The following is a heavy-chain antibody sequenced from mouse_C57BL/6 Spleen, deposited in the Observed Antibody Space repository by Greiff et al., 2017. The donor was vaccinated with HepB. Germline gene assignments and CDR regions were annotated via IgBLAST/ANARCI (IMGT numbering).Heavy chain of an antibody. CDR1: GYTFTDYN. Sequence: EVQLQQSGPELVKPGASVKIPCKASGYTFTDYNMDWVKQSHGKSLEWIGDINPNNGGTIYNQKFKGKATLTVDKSSSTAYMELRSLTSEDTAVYYCARRGWLLPSWYFDVWGTGTTVTVSS. CDR3: ARRGWLLPSWYFDV. V-gene: IGHV1-18*01. D-gene: IGHD2-3*01. J-gene: IGHJ1*03. CDR2: INPNNGGT.